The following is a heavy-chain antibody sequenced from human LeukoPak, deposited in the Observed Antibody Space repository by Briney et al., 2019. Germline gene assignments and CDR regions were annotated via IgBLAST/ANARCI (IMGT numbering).Heavy chain of an antibody. CDR2: ISTYNGNT. CDR1: GYTFINYD. J-gene: IGHJ4*02. Sequence: ASVTVSCTASGYTFINYDFSWVRQAPGQGLEWMGWISTYNGNTNYAQKLQGRVTMTTDTSTSTAYMELRSLRSDDTAVYYCARQGYGGNPQGAADYWGQGTLVTVSS. CDR3: ARQGYGGNPQGAADY. D-gene: IGHD4-23*01. V-gene: IGHV1-18*01.